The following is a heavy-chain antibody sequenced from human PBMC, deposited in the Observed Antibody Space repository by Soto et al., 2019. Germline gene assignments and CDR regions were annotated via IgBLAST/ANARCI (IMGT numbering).Heavy chain of an antibody. CDR2: ISGSGGST. CDR3: AKVDEIVLMVYALNYFDY. D-gene: IGHD2-8*01. J-gene: IGHJ4*02. V-gene: IGHV3-23*01. CDR1: GFTFSSYA. Sequence: GGSLRLSCAASGFTFSSYAMSWVRQAPGKGLEWVSAISGSGGSTYYADSVKGRFTISRDNSKNTLYLQMNSLRAEDTAVYYCAKVDEIVLMVYALNYFDYWGQGTLVTVS.